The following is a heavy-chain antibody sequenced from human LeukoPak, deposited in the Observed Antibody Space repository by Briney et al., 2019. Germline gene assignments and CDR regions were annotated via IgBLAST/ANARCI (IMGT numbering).Heavy chain of an antibody. D-gene: IGHD3-3*01. J-gene: IGHJ5*02. CDR3: AKEPRPYYDFWSGYYHNNWFDP. Sequence: GGSLRLSCAASGFTFSSYAMSWVRQAPGKGLEWVSAISGSGGSTYYADSVKGRFTISRDNSKNTLYLQMNSLRAEDTAVYYCAKEPRPYYDFWSGYYHNNWFDPWGQGTLVTVSS. CDR1: GFTFSSYA. V-gene: IGHV3-23*01. CDR2: ISGSGGST.